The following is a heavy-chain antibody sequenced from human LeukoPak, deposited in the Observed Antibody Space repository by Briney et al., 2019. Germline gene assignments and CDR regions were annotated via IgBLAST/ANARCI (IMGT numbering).Heavy chain of an antibody. D-gene: IGHD6-19*01. CDR2: IWYDGSNK. CDR3: AKDLGQGEYSSGWASDY. V-gene: IGHV3-33*06. Sequence: PGRSLRLSCAASGFTFSSYGMHWVRQAPGKGLEWVAVIWYDGSNKYCADSVKGRFTISRDNSKNTLYLQMNSLRAEDTAVYYCAKDLGQGEYSSGWASDYWGQGTLVTVSS. CDR1: GFTFSSYG. J-gene: IGHJ4*02.